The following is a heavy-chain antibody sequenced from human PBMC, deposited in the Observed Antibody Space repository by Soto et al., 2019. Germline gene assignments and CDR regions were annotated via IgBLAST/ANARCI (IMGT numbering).Heavy chain of an antibody. CDR2: ISSSSSTI. D-gene: IGHD3-16*01. J-gene: IGHJ5*02. CDR3: ARDLSPYSDYYDESTSETWFDP. Sequence: PGGYLRLSCAAAGFTFSGYSMSWVRQAPGKGLEWVSYISSSSSTIYYADSVKGRFAISRDNAKNTLYLQMSSLRAEDTALYYCARDLSPYSDYYDESTSETWFDPWGQGTLVTVSS. V-gene: IGHV3-48*04. CDR1: GFTFSGYS.